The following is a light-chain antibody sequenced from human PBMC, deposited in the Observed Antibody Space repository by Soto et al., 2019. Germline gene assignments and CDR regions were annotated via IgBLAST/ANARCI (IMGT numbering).Light chain of an antibody. V-gene: IGLV2-11*01. CDR1: SSDVGGYIY. Sequence: QSVLTQPRSVSGSPGQSVTISCTGTSSDVGGYIYVSWYQHHPGKAPKLIMYDVSQRPSGVPDRFSGSKSGNTASLTISGLQAEDEAGYHCCSFAGSYTYVFGTGTKVTVL. CDR2: DVS. J-gene: IGLJ1*01. CDR3: CSFAGSYTYV.